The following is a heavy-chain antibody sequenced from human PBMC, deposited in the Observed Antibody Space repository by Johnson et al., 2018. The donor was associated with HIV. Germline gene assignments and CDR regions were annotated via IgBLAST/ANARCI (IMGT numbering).Heavy chain of an antibody. V-gene: IGHV3-7*01. D-gene: IGHD2-15*01. CDR2: IKQDGSEK. CDR1: GFTFSSYW. J-gene: IGHJ3*02. CDR3: ARYEVVAPGSAFDI. Sequence: VQLVESGGGLVQPGGSLRLSCAASGFTFSSYWMSWVRQAPGKGLEWVANIKQDGSEKYYVDSVKGRFTISRDNAKNSLYLQMNSLRAEDTAVYYCARYEVVAPGSAFDIWGQGTMVTVSS.